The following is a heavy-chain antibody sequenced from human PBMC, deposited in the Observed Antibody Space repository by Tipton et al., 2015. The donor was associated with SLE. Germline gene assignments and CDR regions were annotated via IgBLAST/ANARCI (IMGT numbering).Heavy chain of an antibody. V-gene: IGHV4-34*01. D-gene: IGHD5-18*01. CDR2: INHSGST. CDR1: GGSFSGYY. J-gene: IGHJ2*01. Sequence: GLVKPSETLSLTCAVYGGSFSGYYWSWIRQPPGKGLEWIGEINHSGSTNYNPSLKSRVTISVDTSKNQFSLKLSSVTAADTAVYYCARVGGYSYSYWYFDLWGRGTLVTVSS. CDR3: ARVGGYSYSYWYFDL.